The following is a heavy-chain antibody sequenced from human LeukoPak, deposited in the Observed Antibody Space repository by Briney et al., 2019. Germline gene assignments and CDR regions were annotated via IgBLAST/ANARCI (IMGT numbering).Heavy chain of an antibody. CDR3: ARGLFRWELRGIDY. D-gene: IGHD1-26*01. CDR2: INHSGST. Sequence: SETLSLTCAVYGGSSSGYYWSWIRQPPGKGLEWIGEINHSGSTNYNPSLKSRVTISVDTSKNQFSLKLSSVTAADTAVYYCARGLFRWELRGIDYWGQGTLVTVSS. V-gene: IGHV4-34*01. J-gene: IGHJ4*02. CDR1: GGSSSGYY.